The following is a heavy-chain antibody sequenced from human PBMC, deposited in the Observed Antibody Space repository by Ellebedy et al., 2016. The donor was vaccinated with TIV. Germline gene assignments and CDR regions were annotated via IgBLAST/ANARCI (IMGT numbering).Heavy chain of an antibody. V-gene: IGHV4-59*01. CDR1: GGSMRSYF. CDR3: ARAPDDGDWMPDSFDV. D-gene: IGHD1-1*01. Sequence: MPSETLSLTCTVSGGSMRSYFWSWIRQAPGKGLEWIAYINYTGSTNYNPSLKSRVPLPVDTSKNQFFLRLNSVTAADTAVYYCARAPDDGDWMPDSFDVWGQGTMVTVSS. CDR2: INYTGST. J-gene: IGHJ3*01.